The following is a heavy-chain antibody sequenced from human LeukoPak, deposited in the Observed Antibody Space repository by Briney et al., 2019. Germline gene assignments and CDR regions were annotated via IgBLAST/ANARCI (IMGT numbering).Heavy chain of an antibody. V-gene: IGHV3-7*04. CDR3: VRARIDY. CDR1: GFTLSSYW. J-gene: IGHJ4*02. CDR2: IKGDGSEK. Sequence: GGSLRLSCAASGFTLSSYWMTWVRQAPGKGLEWVANIKGDGSEKHYVDSVTGRFTISRDNAKNSLYLQMNNLRGEDTAVYYCVRARIDYWGQGILVIASS.